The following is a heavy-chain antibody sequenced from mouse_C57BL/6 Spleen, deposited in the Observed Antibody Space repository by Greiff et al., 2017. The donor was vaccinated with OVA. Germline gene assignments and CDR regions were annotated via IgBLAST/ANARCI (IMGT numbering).Heavy chain of an antibody. V-gene: IGHV1-53*01. J-gene: IGHJ4*01. CDR3: ARYGSSFGYYAMDY. Sequence: VQLQQPGTELVKPGASVKLSCKASGYTFTGYWMHWVKQRPGQGLEWIGNINPGTGGTNYNEKFKSKATLTVDKSSSTAYMQLSSLTSEDSAVYYCARYGSSFGYYAMDYWGQGTSVTVAS. D-gene: IGHD1-1*01. CDR2: INPGTGGT. CDR1: GYTFTGYW.